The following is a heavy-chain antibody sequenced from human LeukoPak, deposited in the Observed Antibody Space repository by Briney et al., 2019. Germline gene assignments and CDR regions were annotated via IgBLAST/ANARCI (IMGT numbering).Heavy chain of an antibody. Sequence: GGSLRLSCAASGLTFSSYAMHWVRQAPGKGIEWEAVISYDGRNKYYADSVKGRFTISRDNSTNTLYLQMNSLRAEDTAVYCCARGYYVYYYYMDVWGKGTTVTVSS. CDR2: ISYDGRNK. J-gene: IGHJ6*03. V-gene: IGHV3-30*01. CDR3: ARGYYVYYYYMDV. D-gene: IGHD3-10*02. CDR1: GLTFSSYA.